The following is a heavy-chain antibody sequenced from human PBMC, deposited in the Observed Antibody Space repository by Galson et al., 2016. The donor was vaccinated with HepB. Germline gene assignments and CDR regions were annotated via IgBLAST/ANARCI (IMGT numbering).Heavy chain of an antibody. J-gene: IGHJ5*02. V-gene: IGHV4-31*03. CDR1: GGSISSSGYY. CDR3: ARYGYCSSTSCYGFDP. CDR2: IYYSGST. Sequence: TLSLTCTVSGGSISSSGYYWSWIRQHSGKGLEWIGYIYYSGSTYYNPSLKSRLAISVDTSKNQFSLKLSSVTAADTAVYYCARYGYCSSTSCYGFDPWGQGTLVTVSS. D-gene: IGHD2-2*01.